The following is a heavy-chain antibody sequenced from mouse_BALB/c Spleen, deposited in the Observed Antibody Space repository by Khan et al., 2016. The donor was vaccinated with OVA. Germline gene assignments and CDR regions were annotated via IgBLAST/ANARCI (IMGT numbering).Heavy chain of an antibody. CDR3: ARDSNFDH. CDR2: ISSGSSTI. J-gene: IGHJ2*01. CDR1: GFTFSRFG. Sequence: DVMLVESGGGLVQPGGSRKLSCAASGFTFSRFGMHWVRQAPEKGLEWVAYISSGSSTIYYADTVKGRFTISRDNPKNTLFLQMTSLRSEDTAMYYCARDSNFDHWGQGTTLTVSS. V-gene: IGHV5-17*02.